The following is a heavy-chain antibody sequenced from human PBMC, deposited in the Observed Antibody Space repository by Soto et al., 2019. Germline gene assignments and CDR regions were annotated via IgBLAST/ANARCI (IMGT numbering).Heavy chain of an antibody. Sequence: ASVKVSCKASGGTFSSYAISWVRQAPGQGLEWMGGIIPIFGTANYAQKFQGRVTITADESTSTAYMELSSLRSEDTAVYYCARERSYDSSGYYYYWGQGTLVTVSS. D-gene: IGHD3-22*01. J-gene: IGHJ4*02. CDR1: GGTFSSYA. V-gene: IGHV1-69*13. CDR2: IIPIFGTA. CDR3: ARERSYDSSGYYYY.